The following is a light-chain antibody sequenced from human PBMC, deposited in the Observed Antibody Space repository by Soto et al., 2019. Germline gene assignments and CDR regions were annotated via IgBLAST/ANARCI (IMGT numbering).Light chain of an antibody. J-gene: IGKJ2*01. Sequence: EVVLTQSPGTLSLSPGERATLSCRASQSVSNNYLAWYQQKPGQSPKLLIFGSSDRATGIPDRFSGSGSGTDFALTISSLEPEDFAVYYCKQYGSSPPYTFGQGTKLEI. CDR2: GSS. CDR3: KQYGSSPPYT. V-gene: IGKV3-20*01. CDR1: QSVSNNY.